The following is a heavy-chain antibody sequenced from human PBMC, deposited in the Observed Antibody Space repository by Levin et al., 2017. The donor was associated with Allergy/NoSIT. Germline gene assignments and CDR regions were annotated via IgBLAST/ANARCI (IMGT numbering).Heavy chain of an antibody. CDR1: GFTFSSFA. V-gene: IGHV3-23*01. J-gene: IGHJ4*02. CDR2: ISGSGGGT. Sequence: GGSLRLSCAASGFTFSSFAMSWVRQAPGKGLEWVSAISGSGGGTYYYADSVKGRFTISRDDSRNTLYLQMNSLRAEDTAVYYCAKATGRVTGSYFDYWGQGTLVTVSS. CDR3: AKATGRVTGSYFDY. D-gene: IGHD2-21*02.